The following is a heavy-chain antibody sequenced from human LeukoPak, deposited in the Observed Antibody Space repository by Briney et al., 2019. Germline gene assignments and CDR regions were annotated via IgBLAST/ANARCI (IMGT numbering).Heavy chain of an antibody. CDR2: IRYDGSNK. J-gene: IGHJ6*03. CDR3: AKDPVPAEYYYYYYMDV. CDR1: GFTFSSYG. V-gene: IGHV3-30*02. Sequence: PGGSLRLSCAASGFTFSSYGMHWVRQAPGKGLEWVAFIRYDGSNKYCADSVKGRFTISRDNSKNTLYLQMNSLRAEDTAVYYCAKDPVPAEYYYYYYMDVWGKGTTVTVSS.